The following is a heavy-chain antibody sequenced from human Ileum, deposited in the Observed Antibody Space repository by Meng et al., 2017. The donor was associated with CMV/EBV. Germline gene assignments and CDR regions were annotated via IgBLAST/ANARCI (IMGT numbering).Heavy chain of an antibody. CDR1: AYSFITYA. D-gene: IGHD5-24*01. J-gene: IGHJ4*02. Sequence: KTSAYSFITYAIHWVRQAPGQRLEWMGWIDTHTGNPTYAPDFTGRFVFSLDTSISTTSLQINSLRTEDSAVYYCTRGDVDHSSKFDYWGQGTLVTVSS. CDR3: TRGDVDHSSKFDY. CDR2: IDTHTGNP. V-gene: IGHV7-4-1*02.